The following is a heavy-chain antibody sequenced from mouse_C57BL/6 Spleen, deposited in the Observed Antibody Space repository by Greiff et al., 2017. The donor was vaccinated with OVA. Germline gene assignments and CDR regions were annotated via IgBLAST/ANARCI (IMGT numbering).Heavy chain of an antibody. CDR1: GYTFTDYN. Sequence: VQLKQSGPELVKPGASVKMSCKASGYTFTDYNMHWVKQSPGKSLEWIGYINPNNGGTSYNPKFKGKATLTVNKSSSTAYMELRSLTSEVSAVYYCARESTTVVATEGFAYWGKGTLVTVSA. CDR2: INPNNGGT. D-gene: IGHD1-1*01. J-gene: IGHJ3*01. CDR3: ARESTTVVATEGFAY. V-gene: IGHV1-22*01.